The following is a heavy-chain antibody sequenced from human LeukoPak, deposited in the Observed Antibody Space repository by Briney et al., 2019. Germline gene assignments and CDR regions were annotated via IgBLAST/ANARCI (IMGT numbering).Heavy chain of an antibody. CDR2: VSSGGGNT. J-gene: IGHJ4*02. D-gene: IGHD5-18*01. Sequence: GGSLRLSCVASGFTFNSHAMTWVRQAPGKGLEWVSSVSSGGGNTYYADSVKGWFTVSRDNSKNTLYLQMNSLRPEDTAVYYCAKGRGQSYPHYYFDSWGQGTLVTVSS. V-gene: IGHV3-23*01. CDR3: AKGRGQSYPHYYFDS. CDR1: GFTFNSHA.